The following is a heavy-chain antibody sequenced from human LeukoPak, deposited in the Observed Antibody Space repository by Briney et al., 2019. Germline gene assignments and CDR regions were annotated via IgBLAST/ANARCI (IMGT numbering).Heavy chain of an antibody. CDR1: GYSFTSYW. CDR3: ARGGVELSPPVDAFDI. CDR2: IYPGDSDT. D-gene: IGHD3-16*02. Sequence: GESLKISCKGSGYSFTSYWIGWVRQMPRKGLEWIGIIYPGDSDTRYSPSFQGQVTISADKSISTAYLQWSSLKASDTAMYYCARGGVELSPPVDAFDIWGQGTMVTVSS. V-gene: IGHV5-51*01. J-gene: IGHJ3*02.